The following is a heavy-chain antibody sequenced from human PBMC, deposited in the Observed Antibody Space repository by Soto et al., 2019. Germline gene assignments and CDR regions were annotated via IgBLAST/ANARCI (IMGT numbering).Heavy chain of an antibody. CDR1: AVTFTGYG. CDR3: ARDGVGSTAYFGYFDY. V-gene: IGHV3-33*01. CDR2: IRFDGSNI. J-gene: IGHJ4*02. Sequence: GGSLRLSCAASAVTFTGYGIHWVRQAPGKGLEWVAVIRFDGSNIYYADSVKGRFTISRDNARNMLYLQMNSLRAEDTAFYYCARDGVGSTAYFGYFDYWGLGTLVTVSS. D-gene: IGHD1-26*01.